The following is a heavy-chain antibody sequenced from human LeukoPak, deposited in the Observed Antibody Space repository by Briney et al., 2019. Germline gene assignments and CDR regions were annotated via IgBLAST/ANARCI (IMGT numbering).Heavy chain of an antibody. CDR1: GFTFSTYW. J-gene: IGHJ4*02. Sequence: GGSLRLSCAASGFTFSTYWMNWVRQAPGKGLEWVANIKPDGSDKYYVDTVKGRFTVSRDNAKNSLYLQMNSLRAEDTAVYYCAKGGDHWGQGTLVTVSS. CDR3: AKGGDH. V-gene: IGHV3-7*01. CDR2: IKPDGSDK. D-gene: IGHD3-16*01.